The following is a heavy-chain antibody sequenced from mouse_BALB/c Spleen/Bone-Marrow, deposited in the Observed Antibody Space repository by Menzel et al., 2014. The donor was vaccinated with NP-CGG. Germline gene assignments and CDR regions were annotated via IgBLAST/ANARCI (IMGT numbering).Heavy chain of an antibody. CDR1: GFTFSSYG. D-gene: IGHD1-1*01. J-gene: IGHJ2*01. Sequence: EVMLVESGGGLVQPGGSLKLSCAASGFTFSSYGMSWVRQTPDKRLGLVATINSNGGSTYYPDSVKGRFTISRDNAKNTLYLQMSSLKSEDTAMYYCARERYYGNGRIFEYWGQGTTLTVSS. CDR2: INSNGGST. V-gene: IGHV5-6-3*01. CDR3: ARERYYGNGRIFEY.